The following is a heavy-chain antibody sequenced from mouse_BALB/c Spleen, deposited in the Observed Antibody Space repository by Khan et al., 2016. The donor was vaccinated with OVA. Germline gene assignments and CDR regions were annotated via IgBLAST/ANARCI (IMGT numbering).Heavy chain of an antibody. D-gene: IGHD1-1*01. CDR2: ISYSGYT. CDR1: GYSITSDYA. CDR3: ARSVYYSGSTFYYFDF. J-gene: IGHJ2*01. V-gene: IGHV3-2*02. Sequence: EVQLQESGPGLMKPPQSLSLTCTVTGYSITSDYAWNWIRQFPGNKLEWMGYISYSGYTSYNPSLKSRISVTRDTSKNQFFLTLNSVTTEDTATSFFARSVYYSGSTFYYFDFWRQRTTLTVSS.